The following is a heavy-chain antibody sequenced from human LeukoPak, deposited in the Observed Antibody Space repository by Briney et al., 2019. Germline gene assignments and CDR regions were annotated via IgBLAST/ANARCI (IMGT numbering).Heavy chain of an antibody. CDR2: IYYSGST. CDR1: GGSISSYY. Sequence: SETLSLTCTVSGGSISSYYWSWIRQPPGKGLEWIGYIYYSGSTNYNPSLKSRVTISVDTSKNQFSLKLSSVTAADTAVYYCARDDDPDWYFDLWGRGTLVTVSS. V-gene: IGHV4-59*12. J-gene: IGHJ2*01. CDR3: ARDDDPDWYFDL.